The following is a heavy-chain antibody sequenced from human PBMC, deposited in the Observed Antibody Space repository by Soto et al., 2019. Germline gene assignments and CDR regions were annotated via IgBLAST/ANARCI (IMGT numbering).Heavy chain of an antibody. CDR2: VDPEDGET. V-gene: IGHV1-24*01. CDR1: GYTLTELS. D-gene: IGHD6-13*01. J-gene: IGHJ4*02. Sequence: QVQLVQSGAEVKKPGASVKVSCKVSGYTLTELSMHWVRQAPGKGLEWMGGVDPEDGETIYAQKFQGRVTMAEDTSTDKAYMELSSLRSEDTAVYYCSTTLPIMARLRSAAHSIWGQGTLVTVSS. CDR3: STTLPIMARLRSAAHSI.